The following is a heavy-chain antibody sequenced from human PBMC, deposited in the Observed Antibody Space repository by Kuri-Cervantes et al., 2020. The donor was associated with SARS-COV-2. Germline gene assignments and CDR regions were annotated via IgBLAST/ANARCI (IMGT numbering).Heavy chain of an antibody. Sequence: GESLKISCAASGFTFSSYAMHWVRQAPGKGLEWAAVISYDGSNKYYADSVKGRFTISRDNSKNTLHLQIISLRTEDTGVFYCARARVGVFDFWGQGALVTVSS. CDR1: GFTFSSYA. D-gene: IGHD2-21*01. CDR2: ISYDGSNK. V-gene: IGHV3-30-3*01. CDR3: ARARVGVFDF. J-gene: IGHJ4*02.